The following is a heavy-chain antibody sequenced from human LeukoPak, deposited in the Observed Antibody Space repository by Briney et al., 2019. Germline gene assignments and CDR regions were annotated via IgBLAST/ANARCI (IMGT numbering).Heavy chain of an antibody. J-gene: IGHJ4*02. CDR1: GGTFSSYA. D-gene: IGHD2-15*01. V-gene: IGHV1-69*13. CDR2: IIPIFGTA. Sequence: ASVKVSCKASGGTFSSYAISWVRQAPGQGLEWMGGIIPIFGTANYAQKFQGRATITADESTSTAYMELSSLRSEDTAVYYCATENGCSGGSCQDYWGQRTLVTVSS. CDR3: ATENGCSGGSCQDY.